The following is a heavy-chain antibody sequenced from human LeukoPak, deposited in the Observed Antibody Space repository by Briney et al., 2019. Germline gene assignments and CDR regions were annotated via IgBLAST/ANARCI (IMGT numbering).Heavy chain of an antibody. V-gene: IGHV3-30*19. CDR1: GFTFSSYG. Sequence: GRSLRLSCAASGFTFSSYGMHWVRQAPGKGLEWVAVISYDGSNKYYADSVKGRFTISRDNSKNTLYLQMNSLRAEDTAVYYCARDPSGSSPIDPWGQGTLVTVSS. D-gene: IGHD1-26*01. J-gene: IGHJ5*02. CDR2: ISYDGSNK. CDR3: ARDPSGSSPIDP.